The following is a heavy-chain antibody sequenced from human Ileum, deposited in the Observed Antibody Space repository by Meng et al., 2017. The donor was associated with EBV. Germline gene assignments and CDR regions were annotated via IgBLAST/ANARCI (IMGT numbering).Heavy chain of an antibody. D-gene: IGHD5-18*01. CDR1: GFSLSTSGVG. V-gene: IGHV2-5*02. Sequence: QITLKESGPSRVKPTXTLALTXTFSGFSLSTSGVGVGWIRKSPGKALEWLAVNYWDNDKRYSPSLKNRLTITKNTSKNQVVLTMTNMDPVDTATYYCAHLAWIQLWCLDPWGQGTLVTVSS. CDR3: AHLAWIQLWCLDP. CDR2: NYWDNDK. J-gene: IGHJ5*02.